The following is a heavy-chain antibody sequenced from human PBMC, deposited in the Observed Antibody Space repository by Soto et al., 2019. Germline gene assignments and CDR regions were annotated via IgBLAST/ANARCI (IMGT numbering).Heavy chain of an antibody. D-gene: IGHD6-6*01. Sequence: ASVKVSCKASGYTFTGYYMHWVRQAPGQGLEWMGWINPNSGGTNYAQKFQGRVTMTRDTSISTAYMELSRLRSDDTAVYYCARGELVGDYYYYGMDVWGQGTTVTV. CDR3: ARGELVGDYYYYGMDV. V-gene: IGHV1-2*02. CDR1: GYTFTGYY. J-gene: IGHJ6*02. CDR2: INPNSGGT.